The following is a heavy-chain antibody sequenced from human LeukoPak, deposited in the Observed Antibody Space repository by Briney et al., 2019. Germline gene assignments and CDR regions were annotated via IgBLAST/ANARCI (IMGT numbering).Heavy chain of an antibody. CDR1: GFTFSSYA. CDR2: ISYDGSNK. D-gene: IGHD6-19*01. V-gene: IGHV3-30-3*01. J-gene: IGHJ5*02. Sequence: GGSLRLSCAASGFTFSSYAMHWVRQAPGKGLEWVAVISYDGSNKYYADSVKGRFTISRDNSKNTLYLQMNSLRAEDTAVYYCARGVGKEQWLVTAGFDPWGQGTLVTVSS. CDR3: ARGVGKEQWLVTAGFDP.